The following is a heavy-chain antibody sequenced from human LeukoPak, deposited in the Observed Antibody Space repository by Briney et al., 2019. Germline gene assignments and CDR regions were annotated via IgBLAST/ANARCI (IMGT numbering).Heavy chain of an antibody. CDR1: GFTFSSYS. J-gene: IGHJ6*03. V-gene: IGHV3-48*01. CDR2: ISSSSSTI. D-gene: IGHD6-19*01. Sequence: GGSLRLSCAASGFTFSSYSMNWVRQAPGKGLEWVSYISSSSSTIYYADPVKGRFTISRDNAKNSLYLQMNSLRAEDTAVYYCAREGEWLAYYYYYYMDVWGKGTTVTVSS. CDR3: AREGEWLAYYYYYYMDV.